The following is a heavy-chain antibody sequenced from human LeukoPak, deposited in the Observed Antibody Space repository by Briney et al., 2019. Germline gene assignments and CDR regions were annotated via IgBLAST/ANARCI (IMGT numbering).Heavy chain of an antibody. V-gene: IGHV4-38-2*01. D-gene: IGHD2-15*01. CDR3: ARNVSTSVVGVAATPILANWFDP. J-gene: IGHJ5*02. CDR1: GYSISSGYY. CDR2: IYYSGST. Sequence: SETLSLTCEVSGYSISSGYYWGWIRQPPGKGLEWIGSIYYSGSTHYNPSLKSRVTISVDMSKNHFSLKLSSATAAATAVYYCARNVSTSVVGVAATPILANWFDPWGQGTLVTVSS.